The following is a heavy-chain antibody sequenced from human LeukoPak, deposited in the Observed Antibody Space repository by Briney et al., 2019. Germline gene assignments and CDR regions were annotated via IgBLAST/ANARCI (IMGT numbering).Heavy chain of an antibody. Sequence: GGSLRLSCAASGFPFSSYGMKWVSPAPGKGQEWVSYINNSSNSIYNADSVKGRFTISRDNAKDSVYLQMDSLRAEDTAVYYCARGVQEGFLEWVGDYWGQGAMVTVSS. CDR2: INNSSNSI. J-gene: IGHJ4*02. D-gene: IGHD3-3*01. CDR3: ARGVQEGFLEWVGDY. V-gene: IGHV3-48*01. CDR1: GFPFSSYG.